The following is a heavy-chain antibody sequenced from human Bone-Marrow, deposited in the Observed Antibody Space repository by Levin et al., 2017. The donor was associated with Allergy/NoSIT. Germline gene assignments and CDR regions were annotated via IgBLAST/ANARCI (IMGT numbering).Heavy chain of an antibody. J-gene: IGHJ4*02. D-gene: IGHD6-19*01. V-gene: IGHV4-39*01. CDR1: GGSISSTTYY. Sequence: TPSETLSLTCSVSGGSISSTTYYWGWIRQPPGKGLDWIGSIYYTGSTYCNPSLKSRVTISVDTSKNQFSLKLSSLTAADTAVYYCARPNLSGYNNGFYYLDYWGQGILVTVSS. CDR2: IYYTGST. CDR3: ARPNLSGYNNGFYYLDY.